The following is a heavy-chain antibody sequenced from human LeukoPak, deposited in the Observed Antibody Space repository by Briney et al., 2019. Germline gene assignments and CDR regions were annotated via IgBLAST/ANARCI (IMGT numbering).Heavy chain of an antibody. D-gene: IGHD3-22*01. V-gene: IGHV4-38-2*02. J-gene: IGHJ4*02. CDR1: GYSISSGYY. Sequence: SETLSLTCTVSGYSISSGYYWGWIRQPPGKGLEWIGSIYHSGSTYYNPSLKSRVTISVDTSKNQFSLKLSSVTAADTAVYYCEADYYDSSGYQYYFDYWGQGTLVTVSS. CDR2: IYHSGST. CDR3: EADYYDSSGYQYYFDY.